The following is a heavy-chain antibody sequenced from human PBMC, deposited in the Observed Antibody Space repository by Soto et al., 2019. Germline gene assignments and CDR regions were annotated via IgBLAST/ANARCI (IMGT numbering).Heavy chain of an antibody. CDR2: ISYDGSNK. CDR3: AKDLVKAAARPFDY. V-gene: IGHV3-30*18. Sequence: QVQLVESGGGVVQPGRSLRLSCAASGFTFSSYGMHWVRQAPGKGLEWVAVISYDGSNKYYADSVKGRFTISRDNSKNTLYLQMNSLRAEDTAVYYCAKDLVKAAARPFDYWGQGTLVTVSS. CDR1: GFTFSSYG. D-gene: IGHD6-13*01. J-gene: IGHJ4*02.